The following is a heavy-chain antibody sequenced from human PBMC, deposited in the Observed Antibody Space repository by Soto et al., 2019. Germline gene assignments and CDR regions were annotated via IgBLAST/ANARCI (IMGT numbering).Heavy chain of an antibody. J-gene: IGHJ6*02. Sequence: ASVKVSCKAAGYTFTNYGISWARQAPGQGLEWMGWINTYNGNTNYAQNLQGRVTLTTDTSTSTAYMELTSLRSNDTAIYYCAMVDVYVTPSPQDVWGQGTTVTVSS. V-gene: IGHV1-18*01. CDR3: AMVDVYVTPSPQDV. CDR1: GYTFTNYG. D-gene: IGHD3-16*01. CDR2: INTYNGNT.